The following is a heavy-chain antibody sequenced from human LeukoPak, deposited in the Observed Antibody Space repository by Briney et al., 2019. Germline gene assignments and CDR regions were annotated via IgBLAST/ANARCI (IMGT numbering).Heavy chain of an antibody. CDR3: ARDLTGAVFDF. CDR1: GFTFSTYW. Sequence: PGGSLRLSCAASGFTFSTYWMHWVCQAPGKGLVCVSRITSDGSSTSYADSVRGRFTISRDNAKNTVYLQMNDLRAEDTAVYYCARDLTGAVFDFWGQGTLVTVSS. V-gene: IGHV3-74*01. D-gene: IGHD1-26*01. J-gene: IGHJ4*02. CDR2: ITSDGSST.